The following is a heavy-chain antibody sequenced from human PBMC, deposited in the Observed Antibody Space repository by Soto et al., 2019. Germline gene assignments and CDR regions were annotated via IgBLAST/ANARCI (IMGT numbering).Heavy chain of an antibody. CDR3: ARKEFDYGMDV. Sequence: SETLSLTCIVSGDSISSGDYYWSWIRQPPGKGLEWIGYIYYSSTTYYNPSLKSRVTISVDKSKNHFSLELTSVTAADTAVYYCARKEFDYGMDVWGQGTTVTVSS. CDR2: IYYSSTT. J-gene: IGHJ6*02. V-gene: IGHV4-30-4*01. CDR1: GDSISSGDYY.